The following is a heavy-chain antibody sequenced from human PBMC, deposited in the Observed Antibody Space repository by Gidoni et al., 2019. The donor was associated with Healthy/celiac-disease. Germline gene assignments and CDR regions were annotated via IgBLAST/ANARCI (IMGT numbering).Heavy chain of an antibody. Sequence: SSYGMHWVRQAPGKGLEWVAVISYDGSNKYYADSVKGRFTISRDNSKNTLYLQMNSLRAEDTAVYYCAKEVTASPYYYYGMDVWGQGTTVTVSS. D-gene: IGHD4-4*01. CDR1: SSYG. V-gene: IGHV3-30*18. CDR3: AKEVTASPYYYYGMDV. J-gene: IGHJ6*02. CDR2: ISYDGSNK.